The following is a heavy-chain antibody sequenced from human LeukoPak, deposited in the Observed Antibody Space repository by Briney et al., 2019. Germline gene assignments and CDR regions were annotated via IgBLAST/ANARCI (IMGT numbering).Heavy chain of an antibody. V-gene: IGHV3-21*01. CDR2: ISNGGKYI. D-gene: IGHD2-2*01. J-gene: IGHJ4*02. CDR3: ANHLACGSTSCPPFDD. CDR1: GFTFSSYW. Sequence: GGSLRLSCAASGFTFSSYWMHWVRQAPGKGLEWVSSISNGGKYIYYADSVKGRFTISRDNAKSSLYLQMNSLRAEDTAVYYCANHLACGSTSCPPFDDWGQGTLVTVSS.